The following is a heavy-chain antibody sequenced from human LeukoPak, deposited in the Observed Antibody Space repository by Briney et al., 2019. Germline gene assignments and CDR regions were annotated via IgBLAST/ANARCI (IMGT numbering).Heavy chain of an antibody. J-gene: IGHJ4*02. Sequence: PSETLSLTCTVSGGSISSYYWSWIRQPPGKGLEWIRYIYTSGSTSYNPSLKSRVTISVDTSKNQFSLKLSSVTAADTAVYYCARRSWGVYYFDYWGQGTLVTVSS. CDR3: ARRSWGVYYFDY. CDR2: IYTSGST. V-gene: IGHV4-4*09. D-gene: IGHD1-26*01. CDR1: GGSISSYY.